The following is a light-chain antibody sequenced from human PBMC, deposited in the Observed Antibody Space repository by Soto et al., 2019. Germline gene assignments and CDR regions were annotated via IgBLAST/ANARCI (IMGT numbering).Light chain of an antibody. CDR3: QHYSSYSG. Sequence: DIQMTQSPSTLSGSVGDRVTITCRASQTISSWLAWYQQKPGKAPKLLIYKASTLKSGVPSRFSGSGSGTEFTLTISSLQPDDFATYYCQHYSSYSGFGQGTKVDI. CDR1: QTISSW. J-gene: IGKJ1*01. CDR2: KAS. V-gene: IGKV1-5*03.